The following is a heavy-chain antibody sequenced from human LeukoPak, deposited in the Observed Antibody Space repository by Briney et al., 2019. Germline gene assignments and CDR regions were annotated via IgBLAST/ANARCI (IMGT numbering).Heavy chain of an antibody. J-gene: IGHJ4*02. V-gene: IGHV4-59*05. Sequence: SETLSLTCTVSGGSISSYYWSWIRQPPGKGLEWIGSIYYSGSTYYNPSLKSRVTISVDTSKNQFSLKLSSVTAADAAVYYCARHTGSGWHFDYWGQGTLVTVST. CDR3: ARHTGSGWHFDY. D-gene: IGHD6-19*01. CDR1: GGSISSYY. CDR2: IYYSGST.